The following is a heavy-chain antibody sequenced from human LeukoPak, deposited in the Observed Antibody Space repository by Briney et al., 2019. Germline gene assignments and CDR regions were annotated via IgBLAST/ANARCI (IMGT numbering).Heavy chain of an antibody. CDR2: INHSGST. Sequence: PSETLSLTCAVYGPSITYGGYTWGWIRQPRGKGLEWIGEINHSGSTNYNPSLKSLVTLPVDTSKNQFSLKLSSVTAADTAVYYCASHNYYGSGSPLDYWGQGTLVTVSS. CDR3: ASHNYYGSGSPLDY. V-gene: IGHV4-34*01. J-gene: IGHJ4*02. CDR1: GPSITYGGYT. D-gene: IGHD3-10*01.